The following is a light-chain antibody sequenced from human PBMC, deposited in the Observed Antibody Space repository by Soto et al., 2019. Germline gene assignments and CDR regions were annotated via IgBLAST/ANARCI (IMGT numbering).Light chain of an antibody. Sequence: QSVLTQPPSASGSPGQSVTISCTGTSSDGGGYNSVSWYQQHPGKAPRLVIYEVIKRPSGVPDRFSGSKSGNTASLIVSGLQAEDEADYYCATWDDDLYTPIIGGGTKLTVL. CDR2: EVI. V-gene: IGLV2-8*01. CDR3: ATWDDDLYTPI. J-gene: IGLJ2*01. CDR1: SSDGGGYNS.